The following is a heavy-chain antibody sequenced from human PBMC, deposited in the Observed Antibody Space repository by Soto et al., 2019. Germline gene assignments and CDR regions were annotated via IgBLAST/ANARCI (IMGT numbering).Heavy chain of an antibody. CDR1: GGSISSSNW. V-gene: IGHV4-4*02. J-gene: IGHJ5*02. Sequence: PSETLSLTCAVSGGSISSSNWWSWVRQPPGKGLEWIGEIYHSGSTNYNPSLKSRVTISVDKSKNQFSLKLSSVTAADTAVYYCARDGSFYDFWSGYSGNWFDPWGQGTLVTVSS. D-gene: IGHD3-3*01. CDR3: ARDGSFYDFWSGYSGNWFDP. CDR2: IYHSGST.